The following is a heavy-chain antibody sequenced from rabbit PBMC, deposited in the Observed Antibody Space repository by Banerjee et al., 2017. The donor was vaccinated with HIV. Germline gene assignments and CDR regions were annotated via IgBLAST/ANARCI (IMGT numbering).Heavy chain of an antibody. D-gene: IGHD1-1*01. CDR1: GFDFSSNA. J-gene: IGHJ4*01. CDR2: IYTGSSGST. Sequence: QSLEESGGDLVKPGASLTLTCTASGFDFSSNAMCWVRQAPGKGLEWIACIYTGSSGSTYYASWAKGRFTISKTSSTTVTLQMTSLTAADTATYFCARGVSGGVHAFDLWGQGTLVTVS. CDR3: ARGVSGGVHAFDL. V-gene: IGHV1S40*01.